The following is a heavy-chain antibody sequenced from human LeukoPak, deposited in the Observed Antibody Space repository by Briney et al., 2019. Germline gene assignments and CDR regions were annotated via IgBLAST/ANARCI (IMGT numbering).Heavy chain of an antibody. Sequence: GASVKVSRKTSGYTFTDYYIHWMRQAPGQGLEWMGWINSNSGGISYAQKFQGRVTLTRDTPARTVFMELNRLTSDDTAVYYCARTSIAARRADFDYWGQGTVVTVSS. D-gene: IGHD6-6*01. J-gene: IGHJ4*02. CDR2: INSNSGGI. CDR1: GYTFTDYY. V-gene: IGHV1-2*02. CDR3: ARTSIAARRADFDY.